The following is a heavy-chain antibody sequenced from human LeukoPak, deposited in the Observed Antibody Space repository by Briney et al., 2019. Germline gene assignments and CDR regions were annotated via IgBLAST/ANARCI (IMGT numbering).Heavy chain of an antibody. J-gene: IGHJ6*03. CDR2: ISSSSSYI. CDR1: GFTFSNFW. D-gene: IGHD2-2*02. V-gene: IGHV3-21*01. CDR3: ARRKGQLLYGYYYYYYMDV. Sequence: GGSLRLSCAVSGFTFSNFWMSWVRQAPGKGLEWVSSISSSSSYIYYADSVKGRFTISRDNAKNSLYLQMNSLRAEDTAVYYCARRKGQLLYGYYYYYYMDVWGKGTTVTVSS.